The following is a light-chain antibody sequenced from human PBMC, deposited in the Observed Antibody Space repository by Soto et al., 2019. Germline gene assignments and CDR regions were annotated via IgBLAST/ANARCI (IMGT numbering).Light chain of an antibody. Sequence: DIQMTQSPSSLSASLGDRVTITCRASQSISRHLNWYQQKPGKAPRLLIYAASSLQSGVPSRFSGSGSGTDFILTNTSLQPEDAATYYCQQTYNMPRTFGPGTKVD. CDR1: QSISRH. CDR3: QQTYNMPRT. J-gene: IGKJ3*01. CDR2: AAS. V-gene: IGKV1-39*01.